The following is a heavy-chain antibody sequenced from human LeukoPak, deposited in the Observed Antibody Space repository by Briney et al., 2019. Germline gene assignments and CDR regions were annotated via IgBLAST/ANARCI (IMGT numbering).Heavy chain of an antibody. CDR2: IYSGGST. V-gene: IGHV3-53*01. D-gene: IGHD6-19*01. CDR1: GFTVSSNY. CDR3: ARGGGAVADYFDY. Sequence: GGSLRLSCAASGFTVSSNYMSWVRQAPGKGLEWVSVIYSGGSTYYADSVKGRFTISRDNSKNTLYLQMNSLRAEDTAVYYRARGGGAVADYFDYWGQGTLVTVSS. J-gene: IGHJ4*02.